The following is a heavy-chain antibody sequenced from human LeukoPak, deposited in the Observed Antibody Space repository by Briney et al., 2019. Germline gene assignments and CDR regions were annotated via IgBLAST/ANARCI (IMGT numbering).Heavy chain of an antibody. Sequence: GGSLRLSCAASGFTFSDYGVSWVRQARGKGLDWVAFVRYDGNRPYYSATVKGRFTISRDNSKNTVLLQMNNLRLEDAAVYYCARGSRYGDYPYYCDFWGQGTLVTVSS. CDR1: GFTFSDYG. CDR3: ARGSRYGDYPYYCDF. CDR2: VRYDGNRP. D-gene: IGHD4-17*01. V-gene: IGHV3-30*02. J-gene: IGHJ4*02.